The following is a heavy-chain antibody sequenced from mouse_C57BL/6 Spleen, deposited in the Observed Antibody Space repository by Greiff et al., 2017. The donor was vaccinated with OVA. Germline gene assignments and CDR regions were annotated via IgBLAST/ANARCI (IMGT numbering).Heavy chain of an antibody. CDR3: ARYDANWDNFDY. CDR2: INPRDGST. V-gene: IGHV1-78*01. CDR1: GYTFTDYT. D-gene: IGHD4-1*01. Sequence: VQLQQSDAELVKPGASVKISCKVSGYTFTDYTIHWMKQRPEQGLEWIGYINPRDGSTKYHEKFKGKATLTADKSSSTAYMQLNSLTSEDSAVYFCARYDANWDNFDYWGQGTTLTVSS. J-gene: IGHJ2*01.